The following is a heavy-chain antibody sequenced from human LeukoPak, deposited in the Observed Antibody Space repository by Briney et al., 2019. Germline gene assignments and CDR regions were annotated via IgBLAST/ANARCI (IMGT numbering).Heavy chain of an antibody. J-gene: IGHJ3*02. CDR1: GGTFSSYA. CDR2: IIPIFGTA. V-gene: IGHV1-69*13. CDR3: ARDEYCSGGSCYSDAFDI. Sequence: ASVKVSCKASGGTFSSYAISWVRQAPGQGLEWMGGIIPIFGTANYAQKFQGRVTITADESTSTAYMELSSLRSEDTAVYYCARDEYCSGGSCYSDAFDIWGQGTMVTVSS. D-gene: IGHD2-15*01.